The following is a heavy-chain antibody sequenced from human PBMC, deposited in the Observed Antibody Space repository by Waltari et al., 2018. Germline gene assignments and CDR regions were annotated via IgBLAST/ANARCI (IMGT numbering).Heavy chain of an antibody. CDR1: GITFSIYE. V-gene: IGHV3-48*03. D-gene: IGHD1-1*01. Sequence: EVQLVESGGGLVQPGGSLRLSCVVSGITFSIYEMNWVRQAPGKGLEWVAYTSVSGTNIYYADSVKGRFTISRDDVKNSLFLQMNSLRAEDAGVYYCATTPRNWNYYYYGMDVWGQGTTVTV. CDR3: ATTPRNWNYYYYGMDV. CDR2: TSVSGTNI. J-gene: IGHJ6*02.